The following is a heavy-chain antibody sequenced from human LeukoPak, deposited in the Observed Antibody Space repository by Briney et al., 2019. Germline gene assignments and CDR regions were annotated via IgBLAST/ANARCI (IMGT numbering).Heavy chain of an antibody. Sequence: GGSLRLSCAAPGFTFSSYALSWVRQAPGKGLDWVSGISGSGGSTYYAASVKGRSPISRDNSKTTLYLQMNSLRAEDTAVYYCAKAPYSDFWSGYPNYFDYWGQGTPVTASS. CDR2: ISGSGGST. CDR3: AKAPYSDFWSGYPNYFDY. CDR1: GFTFSSYA. D-gene: IGHD3-3*01. V-gene: IGHV3-23*01. J-gene: IGHJ4*02.